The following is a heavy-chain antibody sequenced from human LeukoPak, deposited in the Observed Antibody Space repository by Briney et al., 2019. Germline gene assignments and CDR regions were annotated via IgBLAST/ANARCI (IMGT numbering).Heavy chain of an antibody. CDR2: ISYDGSHK. CDR1: GFTFSTYA. D-gene: IGHD2-15*01. J-gene: IGHJ4*02. Sequence: PGGSLRLSCAASGFTFSTYAMHWVRQAPGKGLEWVAVISYDGSHKYYADSVKGRFTISRDNSKNMLELQMNSLTTEDTAVYYCTRGVWYDALSFDYWGQGTLVSVSS. V-gene: IGHV3-30-3*01. CDR3: TRGVWYDALSFDY.